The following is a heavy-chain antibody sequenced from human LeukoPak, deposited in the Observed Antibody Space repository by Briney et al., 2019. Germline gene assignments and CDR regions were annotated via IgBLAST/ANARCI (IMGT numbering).Heavy chain of an antibody. J-gene: IGHJ4*02. CDR2: IYNSGST. D-gene: IGHD2-8*01. V-gene: IGHV4-31*03. CDR3: ARGYCTNGVCSSDYFDY. Sequence: PSQTLSLTCTVSGGSISSGGYYWNWIRQHPGKGLEWLGYIYNSGSTYYNPSLKSRSTISLDTSKNQISLKLSSVIAADTAVYYCARGYCTNGVCSSDYFDYWGQGTLVTVSS. CDR1: GGSISSGGYY.